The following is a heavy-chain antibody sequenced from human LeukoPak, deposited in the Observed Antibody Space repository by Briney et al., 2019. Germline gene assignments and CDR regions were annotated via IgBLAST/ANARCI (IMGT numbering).Heavy chain of an antibody. V-gene: IGHV5-51*01. D-gene: IGHD2-2*01. Sequence: GESLKISCQGSGSSFTNYWIAWVRQLPGRGLEWMGIIYPGDSDTRYSPSFQGQVTISGDRSISTAYLQWSSLKASDTAMYYCARGRYCTSTSCSHFDYWGQGTLVTVSS. CDR1: GSSFTNYW. CDR3: ARGRYCTSTSCSHFDY. CDR2: IYPGDSDT. J-gene: IGHJ4*02.